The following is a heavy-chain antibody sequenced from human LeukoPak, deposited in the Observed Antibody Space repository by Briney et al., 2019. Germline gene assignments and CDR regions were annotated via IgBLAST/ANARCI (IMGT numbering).Heavy chain of an antibody. CDR2: IYYSGST. V-gene: IGHV4-59*01. Sequence: SETLSLTCTVSGGSISSYYWSWIRQPPGKGLEWIGYIYYSGSTNYNPSLKSRVTISVDTSKNQFSLKLSSVTAADTAVYYCVSGDYGSGSYYKNYYYYYGMDVWGQGTTVTVSS. D-gene: IGHD3-10*01. CDR3: VSGDYGSGSYYKNYYYYYGMDV. CDR1: GGSISSYY. J-gene: IGHJ6*02.